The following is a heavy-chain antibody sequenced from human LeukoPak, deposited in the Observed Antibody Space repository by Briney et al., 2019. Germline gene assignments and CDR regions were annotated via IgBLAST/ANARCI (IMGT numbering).Heavy chain of an antibody. CDR2: ISGGCGDT. D-gene: IGHD1-26*01. J-gene: IGHJ4*02. Sequence: GGSLRLSCAASGFTFSDYTMRWVGPAPGKGLEGVSSISGGCGDTYYADAVTGRFTISRDNSKRTVFLQMKSLRAEDTAVYYCAKDRKWETLRNLVQLPYYFDFWGQGNPVTVSS. CDR3: AKDRKWETLRNLVQLPYYFDF. V-gene: IGHV3-23*01. CDR1: GFTFSDYT.